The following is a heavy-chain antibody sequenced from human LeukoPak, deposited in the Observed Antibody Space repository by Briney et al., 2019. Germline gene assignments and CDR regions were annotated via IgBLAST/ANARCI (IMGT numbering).Heavy chain of an antibody. CDR2: IYTSGSN. CDR3: ARGLGYSTAAKCGMDV. Sequence: SETLSLTCTVSGGSISSYYWSWIRQPAGKGLEWIGRIYTSGSNNYNPSLKSRVTVSVDTSNNQSSLQLSSVTAADTAVYYCARGLGYSTAAKCGMDVWGQGTTVTVSS. CDR1: GGSISSYY. D-gene: IGHD2-2*01. J-gene: IGHJ6*01. V-gene: IGHV4-4*07.